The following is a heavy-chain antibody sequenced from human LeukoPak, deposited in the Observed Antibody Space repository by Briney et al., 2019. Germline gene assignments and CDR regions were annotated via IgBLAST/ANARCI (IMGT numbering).Heavy chain of an antibody. D-gene: IGHD3-22*01. V-gene: IGHV3-74*01. J-gene: IGHJ4*02. CDR3: ARDHYYDSSGYYPFDY. Sequence: PGGSLRLSCAASGFTFSSYWMHWVRQAPGKGLVWVSRINSDGSSTSYADSMKGRFTISRDNAKNTLYLQMNSLRAEDTAVYYCARDHYYDSSGYYPFDYWGQGTLVTVSS. CDR1: GFTFSSYW. CDR2: INSDGSST.